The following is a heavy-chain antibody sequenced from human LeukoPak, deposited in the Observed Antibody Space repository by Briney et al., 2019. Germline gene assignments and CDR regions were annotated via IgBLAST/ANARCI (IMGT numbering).Heavy chain of an antibody. J-gene: IGHJ4*02. V-gene: IGHV3-21*01. D-gene: IGHD2-2*02. Sequence: GGSLRLSCAASGFTFSSYSMNWVRQAPGKGLEWVSSISSSSSYIYYADSVKGRFTISRDNAKNSLYLQMNSLRAEDTAVYYCARGGGYCSSTSCYTPLDYWGQGTLVTVSS. CDR1: GFTFSSYS. CDR2: ISSSSSYI. CDR3: ARGGGYCSSTSCYTPLDY.